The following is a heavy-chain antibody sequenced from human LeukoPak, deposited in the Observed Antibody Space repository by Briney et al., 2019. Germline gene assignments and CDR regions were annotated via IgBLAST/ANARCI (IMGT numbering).Heavy chain of an antibody. CDR3: AKDGYAMVSFFDY. CDR1: GFTFSSYA. D-gene: IGHD4/OR15-4a*01. V-gene: IGHV3-23*01. Sequence: GGSLRLSCAASGFTFSSYAMTWVRQAPGKGLEWVSGISGSGGNTYYADSVKGRFAISRDNSKNTLYLQLNSLRAEDTAVYYCAKDGYAMVSFFDYWGQGTLVSVSS. CDR2: ISGSGGNT. J-gene: IGHJ4*02.